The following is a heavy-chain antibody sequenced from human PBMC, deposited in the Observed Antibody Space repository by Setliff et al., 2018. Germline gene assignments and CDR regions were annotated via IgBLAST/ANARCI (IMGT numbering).Heavy chain of an antibody. CDR2: IYTSGST. CDR3: ARARSGDYSDSTGYLDY. Sequence: SETLSLTCTVSGDSMNDNHWTWIRQPPGKGLDWIGYIYTSGSTNYNPSLKSRVTITVDTSKNQFSPKLSPVSAADTAVYYCARARSGDYSDSTGYLDYWGQGTLVTVSS. V-gene: IGHV4-4*08. J-gene: IGHJ4*02. CDR1: GDSMNDNH. D-gene: IGHD3-22*01.